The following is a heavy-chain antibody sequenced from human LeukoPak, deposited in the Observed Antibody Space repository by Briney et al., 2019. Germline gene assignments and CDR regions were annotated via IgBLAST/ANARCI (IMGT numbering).Heavy chain of an antibody. J-gene: IGHJ2*01. CDR2: IGTAGDT. CDR3: AREGARYFDL. CDR1: ALTFSIYD. V-gene: IGHV3-13*04. Sequence: GRSLSPSCPPSALTFSIYDTHCVRQPTRKCLEWVSAIGTAGDTYNPGSVKGRFTISRENAKNSWYLQMNRLRAGDTAVYYCAREGARYFDLWGCGNVVTVSS. D-gene: IGHD5-12*01.